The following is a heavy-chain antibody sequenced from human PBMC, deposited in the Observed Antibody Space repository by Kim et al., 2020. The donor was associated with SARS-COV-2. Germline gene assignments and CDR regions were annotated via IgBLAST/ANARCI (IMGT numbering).Heavy chain of an antibody. CDR2: IYYSGST. Sequence: SETLCLTCTVSGGSISSSSYYWGWIRQPPGKGLEWIGSIYYSGSTYYNPSLKSRVTISVDTSKNQFSLKLSSVTAADTAVYYCARDIVVVTAPPGWFDPWGQGTLVTVSS. J-gene: IGHJ5*02. V-gene: IGHV4-39*02. D-gene: IGHD2-21*02. CDR1: GGSISSSSYY. CDR3: ARDIVVVTAPPGWFDP.